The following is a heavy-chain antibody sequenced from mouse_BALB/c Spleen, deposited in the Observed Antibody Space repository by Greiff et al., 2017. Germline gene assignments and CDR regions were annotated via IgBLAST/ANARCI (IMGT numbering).Heavy chain of an antibody. CDR1: GFNIKDTY. Sequence: EVKLQESGAELVKPGASVKSSCTASGFNIKDTYMHWVKQRPEQGLEWIGRIDPANGNTKYDPKFQGKATITADTSSNTAYLQRSSLTSEDTAVYYCARHDVDYAMDYWGQGTSVTVSS. J-gene: IGHJ4*01. D-gene: IGHD2-12*01. V-gene: IGHV14-3*02. CDR3: ARHDVDYAMDY. CDR2: IDPANGNT.